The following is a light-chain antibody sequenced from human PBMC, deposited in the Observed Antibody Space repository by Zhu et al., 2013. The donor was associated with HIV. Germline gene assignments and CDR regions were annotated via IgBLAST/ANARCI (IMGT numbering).Light chain of an antibody. Sequence: QSVLTQPPSVSAAPGQRVTISCSGSTSNIGTNFVSWYQHLPGTAPKLLVYDTDKRPSGIPDRFSASKSGTSATLGITGLQTGDEADYYCGTWDNVLNVVLFGGGTKVTVL. V-gene: IGLV1-51*01. CDR2: DTD. CDR1: TSNIGTNF. CDR3: GTWDNVLNVVL. J-gene: IGLJ2*01.